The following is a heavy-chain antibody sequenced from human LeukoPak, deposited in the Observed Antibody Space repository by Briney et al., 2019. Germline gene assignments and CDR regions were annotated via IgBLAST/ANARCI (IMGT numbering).Heavy chain of an antibody. D-gene: IGHD6-13*01. J-gene: IGHJ4*02. CDR2: ISWNSGSI. V-gene: IGHV3-9*01. CDR1: GFTFDDYA. CDR3: AKASSWSRGNLDY. Sequence: GGSLRLSCAASGFTFDDYAMHWVRQAPGKGLEWVSSISWNSGSIGYADSVKGRSTISRDNAKNSLYLQMNSLRAGDTALYYCAKASSWSRGNLDYWGQGTLVTVSS.